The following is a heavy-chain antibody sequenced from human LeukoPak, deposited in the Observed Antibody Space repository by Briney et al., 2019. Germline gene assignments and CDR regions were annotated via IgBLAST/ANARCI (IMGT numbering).Heavy chain of an antibody. V-gene: IGHV1-18*01. Sequence: EASVKVSCKASGYTFTSYGISWVRQAPGQGLEWMGWISAYNGNTNYAQKLQGRVTMTTDTSTSTAYMELRSLRSDDTAVYYCARDDYYGSGSFTYGMGVWGQGTTVTVSS. D-gene: IGHD3-10*01. CDR3: ARDDYYGSGSFTYGMGV. J-gene: IGHJ6*02. CDR2: ISAYNGNT. CDR1: GYTFTSYG.